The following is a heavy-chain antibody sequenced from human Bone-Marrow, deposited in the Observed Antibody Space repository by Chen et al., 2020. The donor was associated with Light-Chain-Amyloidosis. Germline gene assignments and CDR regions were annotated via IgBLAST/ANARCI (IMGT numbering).Heavy chain of an antibody. CDR1: GVTCSSYW. CDR2: IKQDGSAK. Sequence: EGKRGEGGGGLVEPGGGRRLGGEASGVTCSSYWMSWVRQAPGKGLEWVANIKQDGSAKYYVASFLLLFPISLPPSPPSLSLPIASLRAEDTAVYYCARVFSYWGQGTLVTVSS. CDR3: ARVFSY. J-gene: IGHJ4*02. V-gene: IGHV3-7*01.